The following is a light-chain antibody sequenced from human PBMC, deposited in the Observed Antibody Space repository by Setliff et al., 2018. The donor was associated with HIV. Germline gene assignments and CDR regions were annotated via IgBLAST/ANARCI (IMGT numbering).Light chain of an antibody. CDR3: ATWDDSLSGPV. J-gene: IGLJ3*02. CDR2: SSD. V-gene: IGLV1-44*01. CDR1: SSNIGSNA. Sequence: SVLTQPPSASGTPGQRVTISCSGRSSNIGSNAVNWYQQLPTTAPKLLIYSSDQRPSGVPDRFSGSKSGTSASLAISGLQSEDEADYYCATWDDSLSGPVFGGGTKVTVL.